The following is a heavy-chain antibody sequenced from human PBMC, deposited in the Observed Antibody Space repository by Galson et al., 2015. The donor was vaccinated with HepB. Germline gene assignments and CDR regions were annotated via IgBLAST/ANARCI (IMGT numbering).Heavy chain of an antibody. Sequence: SLRLSCAASGFTFSSYGMHWVRQAPGKGLEWVAVISYDGSNKYYADSVKGRFTISRDNSKNTLYLQMNSLRAEDTAVYYCAKSLVFGVVIIYDAFDIWGQGTMVTVSS. CDR2: ISYDGSNK. D-gene: IGHD3-3*01. CDR3: AKSLVFGVVIIYDAFDI. V-gene: IGHV3-30*18. J-gene: IGHJ3*02. CDR1: GFTFSSYG.